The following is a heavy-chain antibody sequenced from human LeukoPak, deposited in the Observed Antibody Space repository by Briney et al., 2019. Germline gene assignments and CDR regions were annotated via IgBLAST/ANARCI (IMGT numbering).Heavy chain of an antibody. CDR3: ARGPGPIVGARDAFDI. Sequence: GGSLRLSCAASGFTFSDAWLSWVRQAPGKGLEWVGRIKRKTAGGTTDYAAPVKGRFTISRDDSKNSLYLQMNSLKTEDTAVYYCARGPGPIVGARDAFDIWGQGTMVTVSS. V-gene: IGHV3-15*01. CDR2: IKRKTAGGTT. J-gene: IGHJ3*02. CDR1: GFTFSDAW. D-gene: IGHD1-26*01.